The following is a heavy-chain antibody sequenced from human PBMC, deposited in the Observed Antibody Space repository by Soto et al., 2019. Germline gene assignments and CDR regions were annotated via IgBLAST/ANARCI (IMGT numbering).Heavy chain of an antibody. CDR2: INSDGSTT. D-gene: IGHD4-17*01. V-gene: IGHV3-74*01. CDR1: GFTFSSYW. Sequence: GGSLRLSCVASGFTFSSYWMHWVRQAPRKGLVWVSRINSDGSTTNYADSVKGRFTISRDNAKNTLYLQMNSLRAEDTAVYYCARDRYGYYSLDSWGQGILVTVSS. CDR3: ARDRYGYYSLDS. J-gene: IGHJ4*02.